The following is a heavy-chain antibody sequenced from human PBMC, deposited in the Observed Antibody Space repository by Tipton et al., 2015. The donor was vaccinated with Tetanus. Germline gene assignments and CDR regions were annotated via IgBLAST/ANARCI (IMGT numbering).Heavy chain of an antibody. V-gene: IGHV4-30-2*01. CDR3: VRAPYNSPGKYYFDD. CDR1: GVSIRNGGYS. CDR2: TYHTGGT. D-gene: IGHD1-1*01. J-gene: IGHJ4*02. Sequence: TLSLTCAVSGVSIRNGGYSWNWIRQPAGKGLEWIGYTYHTGGTYYNPSLKSRVTISVDRSSDQFSLRLTSVTAADTAIYYCVRAPYNSPGKYYFDDWGQGTLVTVSS.